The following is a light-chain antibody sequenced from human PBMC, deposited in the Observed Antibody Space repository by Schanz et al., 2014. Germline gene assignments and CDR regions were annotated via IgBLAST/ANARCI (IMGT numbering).Light chain of an antibody. CDR1: QSVSSSY. CDR2: DTS. Sequence: EIVLTQSPGTLSLSPGERATLSCRASQSVSSSYLAWYQQKPGQAPRLVMYDTSNRATGIPARFSGSGSGTDFTLTISSLEPEDIAVYYCQQYGSSPLTFGQGTRLEIK. CDR3: QQYGSSPLT. J-gene: IGKJ5*01. V-gene: IGKV3-20*01.